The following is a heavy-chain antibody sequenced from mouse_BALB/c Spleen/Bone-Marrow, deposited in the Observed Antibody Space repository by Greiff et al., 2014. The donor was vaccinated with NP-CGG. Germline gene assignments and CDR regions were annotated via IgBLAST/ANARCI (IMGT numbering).Heavy chain of an antibody. CDR3: ARWLLPYYAMDY. D-gene: IGHD2-3*01. J-gene: IGHJ4*01. CDR2: IYPVNVHA. CDR1: GYTFTNYY. Sequence: QVQLKESGPELVKPGASVRISCEASGYTFTNYYIHWVKQRPGQGLEWIGWIYPVNVHANFNEKFRGKATLTADKSSSTAYMQLSSLTSEDSAVYFCARWLLPYYAMDYWGQGTSVTVSS. V-gene: IGHV1S56*01.